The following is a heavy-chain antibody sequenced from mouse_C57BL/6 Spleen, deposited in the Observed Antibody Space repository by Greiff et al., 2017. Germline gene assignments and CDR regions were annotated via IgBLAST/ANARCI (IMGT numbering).Heavy chain of an antibody. D-gene: IGHD2-5*01. V-gene: IGHV1-52*01. CDR1: GYTFTSYW. CDR2: IDPSDSET. J-gene: IGHJ4*01. Sequence: QVQLKQPGAELVRPGSSVKLSCKASGYTFTSYWMHWVKQRPIQGLEWIGNIDPSDSETHYNQKFKDKATLTVDKSSSTAYMQLSSLTSEDSAVYYCASYSKEAMDYWGQGTSVTVSS. CDR3: ASYSKEAMDY.